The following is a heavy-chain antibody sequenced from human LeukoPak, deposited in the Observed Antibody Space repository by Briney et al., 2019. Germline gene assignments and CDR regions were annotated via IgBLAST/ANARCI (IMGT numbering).Heavy chain of an antibody. CDR2: ISAYNGNT. V-gene: IGHV1-18*01. D-gene: IGHD7-27*01. J-gene: IGHJ6*02. CDR3: ARGLPWGQNSLYGMDV. CDR1: GYTFTSYG. Sequence: GASVKVSRKASGYTFTSYGVSWVRQAPGQGLEWMGWISAYNGNTNYAQKVQARVTMTRDTSTSTAYMELRSLRFDDTAVYYCARGLPWGQNSLYGMDVWGQGTTVTVSS.